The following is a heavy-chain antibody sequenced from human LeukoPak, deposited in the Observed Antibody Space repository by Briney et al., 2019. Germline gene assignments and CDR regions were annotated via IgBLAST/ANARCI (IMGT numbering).Heavy chain of an antibody. D-gene: IGHD3-10*01. V-gene: IGHV3-23*01. J-gene: IGHJ4*02. CDR2: VSVNGGTT. CDR3: AKELHGSGNYAFDY. CDR1: GFTFSSCA. Sequence: GGSLRLSCAASGFTFSSCALSWVRQAPGKGLEWVSTVSVNGGTTYYADFVKGRFTISRDNSKNTLYLQMNSLRAEDTAVYFYAKELHGSGNYAFDYWGQGTLVTVSS.